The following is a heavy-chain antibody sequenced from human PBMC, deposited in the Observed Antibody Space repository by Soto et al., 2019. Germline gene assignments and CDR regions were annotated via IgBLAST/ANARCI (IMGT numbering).Heavy chain of an antibody. Sequence: QVQLVQSGAEVKKPGASVNVSCKASGYTFTSSYIHWVRQAPGQGFEWMGIINPSGGGTTYSQKLQGRVTLTRDTSTRTVYMELSSLRSEDTAVYYCARGPGASGLDVWGQGTTVTVSS. CDR3: ARGPGASGLDV. J-gene: IGHJ6*02. CDR2: INPSGGGT. CDR1: GYTFTSSY. D-gene: IGHD2-8*02. V-gene: IGHV1-46*01.